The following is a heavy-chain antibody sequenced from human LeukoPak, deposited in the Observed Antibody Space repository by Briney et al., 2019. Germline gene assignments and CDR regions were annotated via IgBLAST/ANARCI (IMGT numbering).Heavy chain of an antibody. CDR3: AKDAKRNYDFWDRFDY. CDR2: ISGSGEST. CDR1: GFTFSTYA. Sequence: GGSLRLSCAASGFTFSTYAMSWVRQAPGKGLEWVSAISGSGESTYYAGSVKGRFTISRDNSKNALYLQMNSLRADDTALYYCAKDAKRNYDFWDRFDYWGQGALVTVSS. J-gene: IGHJ4*02. V-gene: IGHV3-23*01. D-gene: IGHD3-3*01.